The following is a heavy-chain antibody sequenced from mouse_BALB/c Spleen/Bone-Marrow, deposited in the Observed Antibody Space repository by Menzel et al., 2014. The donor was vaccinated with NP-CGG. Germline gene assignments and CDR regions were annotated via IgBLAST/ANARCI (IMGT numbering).Heavy chain of an antibody. CDR2: IWSDGST. CDR1: GFSLTGYG. CDR3: ARGGGHPFAY. J-gene: IGHJ3*01. Sequence: VQRVESGPGLVAPSQSLSITCTVSGFSLTGYGLNWVRQPPGKGLEWLGMIWSDGSTDYNSALKSRLSISKDNSKSQVFLKMNSLQTDDTARYYCARGGGHPFAYWGQGTLVTVSA. V-gene: IGHV2-6-7*01.